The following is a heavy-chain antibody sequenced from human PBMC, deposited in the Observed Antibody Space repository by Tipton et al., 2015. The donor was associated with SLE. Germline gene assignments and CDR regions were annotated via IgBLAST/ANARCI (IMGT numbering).Heavy chain of an antibody. CDR1: GGSFSGYY. Sequence: LRLSCAVYGGSFSGYYWSWIRQPPGKGLEWIGEINHSGSTNYNPSLKSRVTISVDTSKNQFSLKLSSVTAADTAVYYCARAFGYCSSTSCPIKGGYYYYMDVWGKGTTVTVSS. J-gene: IGHJ6*03. CDR3: ARAFGYCSSTSCPIKGGYYYYMDV. V-gene: IGHV4-34*01. D-gene: IGHD2-2*01. CDR2: INHSGST.